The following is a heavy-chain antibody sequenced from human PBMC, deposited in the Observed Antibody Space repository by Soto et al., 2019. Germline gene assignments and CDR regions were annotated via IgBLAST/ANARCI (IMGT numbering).Heavy chain of an antibody. D-gene: IGHD6-13*01. V-gene: IGHV3-33*01. CDR3: ARDSSSWNTRRYFQH. CDR2: IWYDGSNK. CDR1: RFTFSSYG. J-gene: IGHJ1*01. Sequence: QVQLVESGGGVVQPGRSLRLSCAAIRFTFSSYGIQWVRQAPGKGLEWVAVIWYDGSNKYYADSVKGRFTISRDNSKNTLYLQMNSLRAEDTAVYYCARDSSSWNTRRYFQHWGQGTLVTVSS.